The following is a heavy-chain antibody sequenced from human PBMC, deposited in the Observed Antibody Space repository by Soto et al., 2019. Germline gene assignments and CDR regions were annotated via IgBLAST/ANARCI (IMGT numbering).Heavy chain of an antibody. D-gene: IGHD2-15*01. CDR3: SRPSDSRNSAGPNHCQC. Sequence: GESLKISCKSSGYSFSRHWIGWVLQMPGKGLEWMGIIYPDDAETRYSPSFEGQVTISVDKSISTAYLQWSSLQASDTDLYYCSRPSDSRNSAGPNHCQCWGQGNLVTVSS. J-gene: IGHJ1*01. CDR1: GYSFSRHW. V-gene: IGHV5-51*01. CDR2: IYPDDAET.